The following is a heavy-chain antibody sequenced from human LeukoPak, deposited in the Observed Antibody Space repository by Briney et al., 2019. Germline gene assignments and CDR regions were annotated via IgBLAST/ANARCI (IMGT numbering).Heavy chain of an antibody. V-gene: IGHV1-2*02. J-gene: IGHJ6*03. Sequence: ASVKVSCKASGYTFTGYYMHWVRQAPGQGLEWMGWINPNSGGTNYAQKFQGRVTMTRDTSISTAYMELSRLRSGDTAVYYCARGRSVVGATPGHYYYYYMDVWGKGTTVTVSS. D-gene: IGHD1-26*01. CDR3: ARGRSVVGATPGHYYYYYMDV. CDR2: INPNSGGT. CDR1: GYTFTGYY.